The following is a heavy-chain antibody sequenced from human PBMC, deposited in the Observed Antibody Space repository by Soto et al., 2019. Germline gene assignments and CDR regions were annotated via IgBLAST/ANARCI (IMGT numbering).Heavy chain of an antibody. D-gene: IGHD6-13*01. CDR3: ARGYSSNWFRVDY. CDR1: GGSINSYY. Sequence: QVQLQESGPGLVKPSETLSLTCTVSGGSINSYYWNWIRQPPGKGLEFIGYVHYSGSTNYNPSLKSRLTISLDTSKNQFSLKLNSVTAADTAVYYCARGYSSNWFRVDYWGQGTLVTVSS. J-gene: IGHJ4*02. CDR2: VHYSGST. V-gene: IGHV4-59*01.